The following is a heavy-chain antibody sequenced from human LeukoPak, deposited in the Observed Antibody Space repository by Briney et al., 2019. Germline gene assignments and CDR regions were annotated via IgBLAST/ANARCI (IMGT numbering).Heavy chain of an antibody. Sequence: SETLSLTCAVSGGSISSSNWWSWVRQPPGKGLEWIGSIYYSGSTYYNPSLKSRVTISVDTSKNQFSLKLSSVTAADTAVYYCARGAAAAERDAFDIWGQGTMVTVSS. CDR1: GGSISSSNW. V-gene: IGHV4-4*02. J-gene: IGHJ3*02. CDR2: IYYSGST. CDR3: ARGAAAAERDAFDI. D-gene: IGHD6-13*01.